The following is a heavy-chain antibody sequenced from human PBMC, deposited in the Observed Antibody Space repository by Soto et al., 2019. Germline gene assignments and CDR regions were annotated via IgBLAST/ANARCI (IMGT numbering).Heavy chain of an antibody. D-gene: IGHD4-17*01. V-gene: IGHV1-46*02. CDR2: INLTGGTT. CDR3: ARGPDDSDVPRWDY. CDR1: GYNFNQYY. Sequence: VQLVQSGAEVRKPGASVRLSCETSGYNFNQYYIHWVRQAPGQGLEWMGIINLTGGTTEYAHKLRGRVTVTGDRSTSTAYMQLSSLRSEDTAVYFCARGPDDSDVPRWDYWGQGTLVTVSS. J-gene: IGHJ4*02.